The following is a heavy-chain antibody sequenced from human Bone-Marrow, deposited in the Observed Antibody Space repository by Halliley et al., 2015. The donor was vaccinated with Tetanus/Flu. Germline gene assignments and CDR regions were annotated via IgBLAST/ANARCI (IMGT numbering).Heavy chain of an antibody. V-gene: IGHV1-46*01. D-gene: IGHD6-19*01. CDR3: AAPGLGFFDY. Sequence: QMQLVQSGAEVKKPGASVKVACKASGNTLTNNFMHWVRQAPGQGLEWMGIINPSGNKTTYAQKFQGRLTMTRVTSTRTVYMELSNLKSEDTAVYYCAAPGLGFFDYWGQGTLVTVSP. J-gene: IGHJ4*02. CDR2: INPSGNKT. CDR1: GNTLTNNF.